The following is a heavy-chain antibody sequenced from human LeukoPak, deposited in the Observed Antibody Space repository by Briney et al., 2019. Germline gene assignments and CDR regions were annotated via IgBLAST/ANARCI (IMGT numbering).Heavy chain of an antibody. Sequence: GGSLRLSCAASGFTFSSYAMSWVRQAPGKGREWVSAISGSGGSRYYADSVKGRFTISRDNSKNTLYLQMNSLRAEDTAVYYCANYYYDGMDVWGQGTTVTVSS. J-gene: IGHJ6*02. CDR3: ANYYYDGMDV. CDR2: ISGSGGSR. V-gene: IGHV3-23*01. CDR1: GFTFSSYA.